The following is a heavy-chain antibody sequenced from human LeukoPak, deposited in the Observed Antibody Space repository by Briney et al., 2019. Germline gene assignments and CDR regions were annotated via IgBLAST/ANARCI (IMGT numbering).Heavy chain of an antibody. Sequence: WMGWISAYNCKTNYAQKLQGRVTMTTDTSTSTAYMELRSLRSDDTAVYYCAIRQYYLDYWGQGTLVTVSS. D-gene: IGHD4-11*01. J-gene: IGHJ4*02. CDR2: ISAYNCKT. V-gene: IGHV1-18*01. CDR3: AIRQYYLDY.